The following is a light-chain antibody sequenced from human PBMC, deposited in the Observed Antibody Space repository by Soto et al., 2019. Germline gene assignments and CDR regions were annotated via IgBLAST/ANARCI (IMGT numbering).Light chain of an antibody. CDR3: SSYTSSSTLLYV. Sequence: QSALTQPASVCGSPGQSITISCTGTSSDVGVYNYVSWYQQHPGKAAKLMIYDVSNRPSGVSNRFSGSKSGNTASLTISGLQAEDEADYYCSSYTSSSTLLYVFGTGTKLTVL. J-gene: IGLJ1*01. CDR2: DVS. V-gene: IGLV2-14*01. CDR1: SSDVGVYNY.